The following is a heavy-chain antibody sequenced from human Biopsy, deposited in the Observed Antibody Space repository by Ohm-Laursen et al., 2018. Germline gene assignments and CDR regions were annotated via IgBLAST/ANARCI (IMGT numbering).Heavy chain of an antibody. Sequence: VKVSCKVSGGTFSNYAISWVRQAPGEGLEWMGGIIAVSGLVNYAPKFQGRVSITADKSTTTAYMELSNLKSEDTAVYYCATPFQYYDSWGGYPPFDHWGQGTLVTVSS. V-gene: IGHV1-69*10. J-gene: IGHJ4*02. CDR1: GGTFSNYA. CDR2: IIAVSGLV. CDR3: ATPFQYYDSWGGYPPFDH. D-gene: IGHD3-3*01.